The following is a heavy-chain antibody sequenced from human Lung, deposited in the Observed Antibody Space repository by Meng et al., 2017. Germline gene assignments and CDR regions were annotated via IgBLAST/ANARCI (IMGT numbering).Heavy chain of an antibody. Sequence: QGQLQQGGAGLLMPSETLSLTCVVSGGSFSDYYWSWIRQPPGKGLEWIGEINHSGSTNYNPSLESRATISVDTSQNNLSLKLSSETAADSVVYYCARGPTTMAHDFDYWGQGTLVTVPS. D-gene: IGHD4-11*01. CDR3: ARGPTTMAHDFDY. V-gene: IGHV4-34*01. CDR2: INHSGST. CDR1: GGSFSDYY. J-gene: IGHJ4*02.